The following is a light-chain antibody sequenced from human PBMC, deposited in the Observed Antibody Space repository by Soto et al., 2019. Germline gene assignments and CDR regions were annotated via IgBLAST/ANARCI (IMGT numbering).Light chain of an antibody. V-gene: IGKV3-15*01. CDR2: GVS. CDR3: QQYYNWPLT. CDR1: QSVSNN. J-gene: IGKJ1*01. Sequence: EIVMTQSPATLSVSPGDSATLSCRASQSVSNNLAWYHQKPGQAPRVLIYGVSIRATGVPARFSGSGSGTEFTLTISSLQSEDFALFYCQQYYNWPLTFGQGTKVDIK.